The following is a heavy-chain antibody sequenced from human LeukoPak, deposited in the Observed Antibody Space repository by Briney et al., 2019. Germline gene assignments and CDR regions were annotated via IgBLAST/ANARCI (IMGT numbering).Heavy chain of an antibody. D-gene: IGHD3-9*01. CDR1: GFTFSSYA. J-gene: IGHJ3*02. Sequence: GESLKISCAASGFTFSSYAMSWVRQAPGKGLEWVSAISGSGGSTYYADSVKGRFTISRDNSKNTLYLQMNSLRAEDTAVYYCANLLRYFDWLQDAFDIWGQGTMVTVSS. V-gene: IGHV3-23*01. CDR2: ISGSGGST. CDR3: ANLLRYFDWLQDAFDI.